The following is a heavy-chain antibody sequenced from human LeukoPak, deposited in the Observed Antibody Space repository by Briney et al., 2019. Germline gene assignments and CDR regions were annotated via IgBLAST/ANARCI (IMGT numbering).Heavy chain of an antibody. CDR1: GYTFTGYY. Sequence: ASVKVSCKASGYTFTGYYMHWVRQAPGQGLEWMGWINPNSGGTNYAQKFQGWVTMTRDTSISTAYMELSRLRSDDTAVYYCARGIAAAGTRYYGMDVWGQGTTVTVSS. J-gene: IGHJ6*02. CDR2: INPNSGGT. CDR3: ARGIAAAGTRYYGMDV. V-gene: IGHV1-2*04. D-gene: IGHD6-13*01.